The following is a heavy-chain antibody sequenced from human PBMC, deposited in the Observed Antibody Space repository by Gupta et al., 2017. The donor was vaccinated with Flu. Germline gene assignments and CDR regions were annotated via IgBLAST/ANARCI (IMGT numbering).Heavy chain of an antibody. CDR3: AEDRGLVGRRWAFD. CDR1: GFTFDDYA. V-gene: IGHV3-9*01. CDR2: ISWSSGSI. D-gene: IGHD1-26*01. Sequence: EMQLVESGGGLVQPGRSLRLSCAASGFTFDDYAMHWVRQAPGKGLEWVSSISWSSGSIGYAEAGKGRFTISRDNAKNFRHLQGNSLRIQEKALYYCAEDRGLVGRRWAFD. J-gene: IGHJ3*01.